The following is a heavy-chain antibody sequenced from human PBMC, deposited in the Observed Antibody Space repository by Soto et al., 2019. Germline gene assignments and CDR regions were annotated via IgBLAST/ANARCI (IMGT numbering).Heavy chain of an antibody. CDR3: AKLTTPPLHYYYGMDV. CDR2: ISYDGSNK. J-gene: IGHJ6*02. Sequence: GGSLRLSCAASGFTFSSYGMHWVRQAPGKGLDGVAVISYDGSNKYYADSVKGRFTISRDNSKNTLYLQMNSLRAEDTAVYYCAKLTTPPLHYYYGMDVWGQGTTVTVSS. D-gene: IGHD4-17*01. V-gene: IGHV3-30*18. CDR1: GFTFSSYG.